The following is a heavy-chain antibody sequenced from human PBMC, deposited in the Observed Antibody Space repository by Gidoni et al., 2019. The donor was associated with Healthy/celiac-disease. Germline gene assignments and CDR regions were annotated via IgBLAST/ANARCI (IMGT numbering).Heavy chain of an antibody. J-gene: IGHJ3*02. CDR1: GFTFSSYG. Sequence: QVQLVESGGGVVQPGRSLRLSCAASGFTFSSYGMHWVRQAPGKGLEWVAVILYDGSNKYYADSVKCRFTISRDNSKNTLYLQRNSLRAEDTAVYYCARDRRGDYGAFDIWGQGTMVTVSS. V-gene: IGHV3-33*01. CDR2: ILYDGSNK. D-gene: IGHD4-17*01. CDR3: ARDRRGDYGAFDI.